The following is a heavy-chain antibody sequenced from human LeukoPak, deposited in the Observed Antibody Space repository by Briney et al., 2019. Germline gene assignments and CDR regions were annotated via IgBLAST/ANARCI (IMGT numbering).Heavy chain of an antibody. CDR1: GYTFTGYY. D-gene: IGHD3-22*01. CDR3: ARPYDSSGYYAYYFDY. J-gene: IGHJ4*02. V-gene: IGHV1-2*02. Sequence: ASVKVSCKASGYTFTGYYMHWVRQAPGQGLEWMGWINPNSGGTNYAQKFQGRVTMTRDTSISTAYTELSRLRSDDTAVYYCARPYDSSGYYAYYFDYWGQGTLVTVSS. CDR2: INPNSGGT.